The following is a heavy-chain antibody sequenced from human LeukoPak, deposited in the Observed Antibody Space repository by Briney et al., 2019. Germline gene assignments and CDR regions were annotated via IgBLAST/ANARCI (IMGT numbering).Heavy chain of an antibody. CDR1: GYTFTSYG. V-gene: IGHV1-18*04. D-gene: IGHD1-1*01. CDR3: ARDHNWIVDY. CDR2: ISAYSGDT. J-gene: IGHJ4*02. Sequence: ASVKVSCKASGYTFTSYGISWVRQAPGQGLEWMGWISAYSGDTNYAQKLQGRVTMTTDTSTSTAFMELRSLRSDDTAVYYCARDHNWIVDYWGQGTLVTVSS.